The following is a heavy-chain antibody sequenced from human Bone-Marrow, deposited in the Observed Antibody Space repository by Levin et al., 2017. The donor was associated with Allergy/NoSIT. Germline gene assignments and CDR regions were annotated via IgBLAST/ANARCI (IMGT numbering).Heavy chain of an antibody. CDR3: ARGGAYDISTGYVPMDV. CDR2: IWDSGST. CDR1: GGSISSAGNY. V-gene: IGHV4-31*03. D-gene: IGHD3-9*01. J-gene: IGHJ6*03. Sequence: SETLSLTCSVSGGSISSAGNYWSWIRQHPGKGLEWIGYIWDSGSTYYNPSLKSRVTISVDTSKNQFSLKLSSVTAADTALYYCARGGAYDISTGYVPMDVWGKGTTVTVSS.